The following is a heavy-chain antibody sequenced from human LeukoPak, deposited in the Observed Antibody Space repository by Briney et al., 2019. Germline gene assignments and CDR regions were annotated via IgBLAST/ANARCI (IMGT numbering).Heavy chain of an antibody. CDR1: GGTFSSYA. CDR3: ATLPATSGVYYHYYMDV. D-gene: IGHD2-2*01. V-gene: IGHV1-69*13. CDR2: IIPIFGTA. J-gene: IGHJ6*03. Sequence: SVKVSCKASGGTFSSYAISWVRQAPGQGLEWMGGIIPIFGTANYAQKFQGRVTITADESTSTAYMELSSLRSEDTAVYYCATLPATSGVYYHYYMDVWGKGTTVTVSS.